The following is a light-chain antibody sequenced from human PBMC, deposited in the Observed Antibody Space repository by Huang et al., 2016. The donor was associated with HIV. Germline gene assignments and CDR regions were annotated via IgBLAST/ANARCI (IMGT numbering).Light chain of an antibody. J-gene: IGKJ4*01. CDR1: QSIINF. CDR3: QQRGDWPLT. CDR2: DAS. V-gene: IGKV3-11*01. Sequence: EIVLTQSPATLSLSPGERATLSCRASQSIINFLAWYQQKPGQAPRLLIYDASNRATGIPARFSGSWSGTDFTLTISSLEPEDFAVYYCQQRGDWPLTFGGGTKVEI.